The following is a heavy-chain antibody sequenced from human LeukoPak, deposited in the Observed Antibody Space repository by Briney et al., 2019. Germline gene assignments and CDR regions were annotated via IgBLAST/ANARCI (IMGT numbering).Heavy chain of an antibody. J-gene: IGHJ4*02. Sequence: SETLSLTCAVYGGSFSGYYWSWIRQPPGKGLEWIGEINHSGSTNYNPSLKSRVTISVDTSKNQFSLKLSSVTAADTAVYYCARGLRYFDWPWGQGTLVTVSS. CDR1: GGSFSGYY. CDR3: ARGLRYFDWP. CDR2: INHSGST. D-gene: IGHD3-9*01. V-gene: IGHV4-34*01.